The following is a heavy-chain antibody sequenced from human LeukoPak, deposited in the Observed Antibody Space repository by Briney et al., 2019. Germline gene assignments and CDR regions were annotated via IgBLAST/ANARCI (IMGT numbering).Heavy chain of an antibody. CDR3: ARPPAYESWFDP. CDR2: MNPNSGNT. Sequence: GASVKVSCKASGYTFTSYDINWVRQATGQGLEWMGWMNPNSGNTGYAQKFQGRVTMTRNTSISTAYMELSSLRSEDTAVYYCARPPAYESWFDPWGQGTLVTVSS. CDR1: GYTFTSYD. V-gene: IGHV1-8*01. D-gene: IGHD2-2*01. J-gene: IGHJ5*02.